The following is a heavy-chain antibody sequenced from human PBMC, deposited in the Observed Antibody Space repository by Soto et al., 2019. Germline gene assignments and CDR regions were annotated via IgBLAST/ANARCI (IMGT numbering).Heavy chain of an antibody. V-gene: IGHV3-53*01. Sequence: GSLLLSCSASGFTVSSNYMSWVRQAPGKGLEWVSVIYSGGSTYYADSVKGRFTISRDNSKNTLYLQMNSLRAEDTAVYYCARVGLRAYYGMDVWGQGTKVTVSS. CDR1: GFTVSSNY. CDR3: ARVGLRAYYGMDV. D-gene: IGHD4-17*01. J-gene: IGHJ6*02. CDR2: IYSGGST.